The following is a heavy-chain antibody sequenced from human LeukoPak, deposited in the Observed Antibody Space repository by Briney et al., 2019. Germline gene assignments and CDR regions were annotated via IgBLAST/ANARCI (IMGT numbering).Heavy chain of an antibody. CDR2: ISAYNGNT. Sequence: RASVKVSCKASGYTFTSYGISCVRQGPGQGLEWMGWISAYNGNTNYAQKPQGRVTMTTDTSTSTAYMELRSLRSDDTAVYYCARSPYRVTMVRGDAPHIDYWGQGTLVTVSS. D-gene: IGHD3-10*01. CDR1: GYTFTSYG. V-gene: IGHV1-18*04. J-gene: IGHJ4*02. CDR3: ARSPYRVTMVRGDAPHIDY.